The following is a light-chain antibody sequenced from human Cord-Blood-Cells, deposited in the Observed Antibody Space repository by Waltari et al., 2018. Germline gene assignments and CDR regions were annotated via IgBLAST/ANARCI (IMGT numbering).Light chain of an antibody. Sequence: HPVLTQSSSASASLGSSVKPTSTLSSGHSSYIIAWHQQKPGKAPRYLMKLEGSGSYNKGSGVPCRFSGSISGADRYLTISNLQSEDEADYYCETWDSNTWVFGGGTKLTV. CDR1: SGHSSYI. CDR3: ETWDSNTWV. CDR2: LEGSGSY. V-gene: IGLV4-60*03. J-gene: IGLJ3*02.